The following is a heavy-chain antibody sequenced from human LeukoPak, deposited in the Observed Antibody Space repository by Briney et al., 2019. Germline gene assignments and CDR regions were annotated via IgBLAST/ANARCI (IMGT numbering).Heavy chain of an antibody. J-gene: IGHJ3*02. CDR1: GYTFTSYG. CDR2: ISAYNGNT. V-gene: IGHV1-18*01. CDR3: ARDPRLRYFERGAFDI. D-gene: IGHD3-9*01. Sequence: GASVKVSCKASGYTFTSYGISWVRQAPGQGLEWMGWISAYNGNTNYAQKLQGRVTMTTDTSTSTAYMELRSLRSDDTAVYYCARDPRLRYFERGAFDIWGQGTMVTVSS.